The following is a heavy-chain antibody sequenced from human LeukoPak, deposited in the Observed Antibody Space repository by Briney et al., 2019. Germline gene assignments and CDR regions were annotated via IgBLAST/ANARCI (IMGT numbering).Heavy chain of an antibody. CDR3: AKSSSWLAHFDY. CDR1: GFTFDDYA. Sequence: GGSLRLSCAASGFTFDDYAMHWVRQAPGKGLEWVSGISWNSGSIGYADSVKGRFTISRDNAKNSLYLQMNSLRAEDTALYYCAKSSSWLAHFDYWGQGTLVTVSS. V-gene: IGHV3-9*01. D-gene: IGHD6-13*01. J-gene: IGHJ4*02. CDR2: ISWNSGSI.